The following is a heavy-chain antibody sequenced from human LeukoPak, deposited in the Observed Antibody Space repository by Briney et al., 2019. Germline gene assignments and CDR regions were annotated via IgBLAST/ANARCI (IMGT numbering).Heavy chain of an antibody. CDR3: AGWAYSSSWYWIDY. Sequence: PGGSLRLSCAASGITISNHWMTWVRQAPGKGLGWVANIKQDGSETYYVDSVKGRFTISRDNAKNSLFLQMNSLRAEDTAVYYCAGWAYSSSWYWIDYWGRGTLVTVSS. D-gene: IGHD6-13*01. CDR2: IKQDGSET. J-gene: IGHJ4*02. CDR1: GITISNHW. V-gene: IGHV3-7*01.